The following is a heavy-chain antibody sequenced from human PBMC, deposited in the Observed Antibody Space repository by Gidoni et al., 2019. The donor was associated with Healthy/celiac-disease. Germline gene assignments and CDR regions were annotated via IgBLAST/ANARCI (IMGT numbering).Heavy chain of an antibody. J-gene: IGHJ4*02. V-gene: IGHV4-34*01. CDR2: INHSGST. CDR1: GGSFSGYY. CDR3: ARGRWAPYYFDY. Sequence: QVQLQQWGAGLFKPSETLSLTCAVYGGSFSGYYWIWIRQPPGKGLEWIGEINHSGSTNYNPSLKSRVTISVDTSKNQFSLKLSSVTAADTDVYYCARGRWAPYYFDYWGQGTLVTVSS.